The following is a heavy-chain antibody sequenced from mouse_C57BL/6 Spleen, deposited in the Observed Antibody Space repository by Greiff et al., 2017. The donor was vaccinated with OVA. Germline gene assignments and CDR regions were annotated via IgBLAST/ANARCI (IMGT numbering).Heavy chain of an antibody. CDR1: GYAFSSSW. CDR3: AISELLSAWFAY. J-gene: IGHJ3*01. V-gene: IGHV1-82*01. Sequence: VQLQQSGPELVKPGASVKISCKASGYAFSSSWMNWVKQRPGKGLEWIGRIYPGDGDTNYNGKFKGKATLTADKSSSTAYMQLSSLTSEDSAVYFCAISELLSAWFAYWGQGTLVTVSA. CDR2: IYPGDGDT. D-gene: IGHD1-1*01.